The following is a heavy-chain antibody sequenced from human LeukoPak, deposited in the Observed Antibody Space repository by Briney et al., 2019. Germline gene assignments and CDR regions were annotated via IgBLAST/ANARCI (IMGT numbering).Heavy chain of an antibody. CDR2: ISSSSSDI. CDR1: GFTFSAFS. Sequence: PGGSLRLSCAASGFTFSAFSMNWVRQAPGKGLEWVSAISSSSSDIYYTDSVKGRFTISRDNANNFLYLQVSSLRSDDTAVYYCARDGSGLFDYWGQGTLVTVSS. J-gene: IGHJ4*02. CDR3: ARDGSGLFDY. V-gene: IGHV3-21*04. D-gene: IGHD3-3*01.